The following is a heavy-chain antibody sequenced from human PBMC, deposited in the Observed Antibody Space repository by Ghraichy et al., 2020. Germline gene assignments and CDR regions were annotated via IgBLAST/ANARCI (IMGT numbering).Heavy chain of an antibody. CDR3: ARAPYSSGWFRGFDY. D-gene: IGHD6-19*01. CDR1: GFTFSGYW. V-gene: IGHV3-7*01. J-gene: IGHJ4*02. Sequence: GGSLRLSCAASGFTFSGYWMSWVRQAPGKGLEWVANIKKDGSEKYYVDSVKGRFTISRDNAKNSLYLQMNSLRAEDTAVYYCARAPYSSGWFRGFDYWGQGTLVTVSS. CDR2: IKKDGSEK.